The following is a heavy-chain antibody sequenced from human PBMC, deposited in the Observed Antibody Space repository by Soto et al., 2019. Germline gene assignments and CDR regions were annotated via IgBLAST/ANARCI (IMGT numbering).Heavy chain of an antibody. CDR1: GFTFSSYG. J-gene: IGHJ3*02. Sequence: VSGGGVVQPGRSLRLSCAASGFTFSSYGMHWVRQAPGKGLEWVAVISYDGRNKYYADSVKGRFTISRDNSKNTLNLQMNSLRAEDTAVYYCARDRGSSGWYDAFDIWGQGTMVTVSS. CDR3: ARDRGSSGWYDAFDI. D-gene: IGHD6-19*01. V-gene: IGHV3-30*03. CDR2: ISYDGRNK.